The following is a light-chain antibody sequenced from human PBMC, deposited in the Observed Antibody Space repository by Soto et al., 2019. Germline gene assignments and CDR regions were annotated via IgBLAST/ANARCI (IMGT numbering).Light chain of an antibody. J-gene: IGLJ1*01. CDR3: SLYTSSSTTWV. CDR1: SSHVGGYNY. Sequence: QSALTQPASVSGSPGQSITISCTGTSSHVGGYNYVSWYQQHPGKAPKLMIYDVSNRPSGVSNRFSGSKSGNTASLTISGLQAEDEADYYCSLYTSSSTTWVFGTGTKLTVL. V-gene: IGLV2-14*01. CDR2: DVS.